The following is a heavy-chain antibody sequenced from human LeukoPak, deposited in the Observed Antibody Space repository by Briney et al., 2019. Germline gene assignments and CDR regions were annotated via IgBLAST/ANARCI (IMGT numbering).Heavy chain of an antibody. CDR1: GGSISSSNW. V-gene: IGHV4-4*02. D-gene: IGHD1-26*01. Sequence: SETLSLTCAVSGGSISSSNWWSWVRQPPGKGLEWIGEIYHSGSTNYNPSLKSRVTISVDTSKNQFSLKLSSVTAADTAVYYCARRKFVGSYYSTDAFDIWGQGTMVTVSS. CDR3: ARRKFVGSYYSTDAFDI. CDR2: IYHSGST. J-gene: IGHJ3*02.